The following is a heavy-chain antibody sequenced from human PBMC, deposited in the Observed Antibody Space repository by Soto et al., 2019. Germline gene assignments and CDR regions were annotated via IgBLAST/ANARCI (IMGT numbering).Heavy chain of an antibody. V-gene: IGHV4-39*01. CDR3: ATITIFGVVPNYFDY. D-gene: IGHD3-3*01. CDR2: FYYSEST. CDR1: GGSISSSSFY. Sequence: SETLSLTCAVSGGSISSSSFYWDWIRQPPGKGLEWIGSFYYSESTYYNPSLKSRVIISVDTSKNQFSLKLSSVTAADTAVYYCATITIFGVVPNYFDYWGQGTLVTVSS. J-gene: IGHJ4*02.